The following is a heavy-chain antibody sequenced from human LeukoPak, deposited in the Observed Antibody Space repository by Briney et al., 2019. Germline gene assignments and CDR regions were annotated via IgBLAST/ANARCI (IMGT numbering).Heavy chain of an antibody. V-gene: IGHV1-69*04. J-gene: IGHJ4*02. CDR2: IIPILGIA. CDR1: GGTFSSYA. D-gene: IGHD5-12*01. Sequence: SVKVSCKASGGTFSSYAISWVRQAPGQGLEWMGRIIPILGIANYAQKFQGRVTITADKSTSTAYMELSSLRSEDTAVYYCARDRVATISDHSDYWGQGTLVTVSS. CDR3: ARDRVATISDHSDY.